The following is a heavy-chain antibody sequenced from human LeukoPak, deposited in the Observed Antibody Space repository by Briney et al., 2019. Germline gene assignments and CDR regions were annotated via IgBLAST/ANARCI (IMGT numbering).Heavy chain of an antibody. D-gene: IGHD6-6*01. Sequence: GASVKVSCKASGGTFSSYAISWVRQAPGQGLEWMGRIIPIFGTANYAQKFQGRVTITTDESTSTAYMELSSLRSEDTAVYYCARVGSSSYNWFDPWGQGTLVTVSS. CDR2: IIPIFGTA. CDR3: ARVGSSSYNWFDP. CDR1: GGTFSSYA. J-gene: IGHJ5*02. V-gene: IGHV1-69*05.